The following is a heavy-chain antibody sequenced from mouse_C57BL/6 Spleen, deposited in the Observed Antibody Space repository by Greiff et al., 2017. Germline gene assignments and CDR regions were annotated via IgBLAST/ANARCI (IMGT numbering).Heavy chain of an antibody. CDR3: ARNYGSSYHYAMDY. CDR1: GFSLTSYA. CDR2: IWTGGGT. D-gene: IGHD1-1*01. V-gene: IGHV2-9-1*01. Sequence: VQVVESGPGLVAPSQSLSITCTVSGFSLTSYALSWVRQPPGKGLEWLGVIWTGGGTNYNSALKSRLSISKDNSKSQVFLKMNSLQTDDTARYYCARNYGSSYHYAMDYWGQGTSVTVSS. J-gene: IGHJ4*01.